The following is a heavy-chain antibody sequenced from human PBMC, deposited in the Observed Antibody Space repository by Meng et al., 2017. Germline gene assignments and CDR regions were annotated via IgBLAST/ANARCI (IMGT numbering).Heavy chain of an antibody. CDR1: GGSISSGGYY. V-gene: IGHV4-31*01. CDR2: IYYSGST. J-gene: IGHJ6*02. D-gene: IGHD2-15*01. CDR3: ARAYRYCSGGSCLRYYYYYGMDV. Sequence: LRLSCTVSGGSISSGGYYWSWIRQHPGKGLEWIGYIYYSGSTYYNPSLKSLVTISVDTSKNQFSLKLSSVTAADTAVYYCARAYRYCSGGSCLRYYYYYGMDVWGQGTTGTVSS.